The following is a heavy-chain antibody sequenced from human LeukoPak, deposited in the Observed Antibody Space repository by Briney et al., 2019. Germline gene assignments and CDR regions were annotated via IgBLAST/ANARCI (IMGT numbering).Heavy chain of an antibody. J-gene: IGHJ4*02. Sequence: SETLSPTCTVSGGSISSGSYYWSWIRQPAGKGLEWIGRIYTSGSTNYNPSLKSRVTISVDTSKNQFPLKLSSVTAADTAVYYCARDALIAAALDYWGQGTLVTVSS. CDR3: ARDALIAAALDY. D-gene: IGHD6-13*01. V-gene: IGHV4-61*02. CDR2: IYTSGST. CDR1: GGSISSGSYY.